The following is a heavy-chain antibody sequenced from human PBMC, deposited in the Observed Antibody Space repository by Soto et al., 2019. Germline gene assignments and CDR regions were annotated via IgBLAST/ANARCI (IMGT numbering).Heavy chain of an antibody. CDR1: GYTFTSYG. Sequence: ASVKVSCKASGYTFTSYGISWLRQAPGQGLEWMGWISAYNGNTNYAQKLQGRVTMTTDTSTSTAYMELRSLRSDDTAVYYCAREYSGSYGAYYYYGMDVWGQGTTVTVS. D-gene: IGHD1-26*01. J-gene: IGHJ6*02. CDR3: AREYSGSYGAYYYYGMDV. V-gene: IGHV1-18*01. CDR2: ISAYNGNT.